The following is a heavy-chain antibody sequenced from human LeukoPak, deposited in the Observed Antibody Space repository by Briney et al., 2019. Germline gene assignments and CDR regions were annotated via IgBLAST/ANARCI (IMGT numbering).Heavy chain of an antibody. CDR2: IYTSGST. V-gene: IGHV4-61*02. Sequence: SETLSLTCTVSGGSISSGSYYWNWIRQPAGKGLEWIGRIYTSGSTNYNPSLKSRVTMSVDTSKNQFSLKLSSVTAADTAVYYCARGYQQYYYYYMDVWGKGTTVTISS. CDR1: GGSISSGSYY. D-gene: IGHD2-2*01. CDR3: ARGYQQYYYYYMDV. J-gene: IGHJ6*03.